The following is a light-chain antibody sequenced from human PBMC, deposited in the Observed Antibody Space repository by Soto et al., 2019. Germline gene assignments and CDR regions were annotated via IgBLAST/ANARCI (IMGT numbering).Light chain of an antibody. Sequence: QAVVTQPPSVSGAPGQRVTISCTGSSSNIGAGYDVHWYQQVPGTAPKLLMSGNSNRPAGVPDRFSGSKSGTSASLAITGLQAEDEADYYCQSYDNSLSGSLFGGGTKLTVL. CDR1: SSNIGAGYD. V-gene: IGLV1-40*01. J-gene: IGLJ2*01. CDR3: QSYDNSLSGSL. CDR2: GNS.